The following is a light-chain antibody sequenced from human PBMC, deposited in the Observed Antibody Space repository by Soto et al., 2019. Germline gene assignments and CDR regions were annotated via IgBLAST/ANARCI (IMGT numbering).Light chain of an antibody. CDR3: QQRSNWPT. Sequence: EVGLTQSPATLSLSPGERATLSCRASQSISFYLTWYQHKPGQAPRLLIYDASNRATGIPARFSGSGYGTDFTLTISSLEPEDFAVYYCQQRSNWPTFGQGTLPEIK. CDR2: DAS. CDR1: QSISFY. V-gene: IGKV3-11*01. J-gene: IGKJ5*01.